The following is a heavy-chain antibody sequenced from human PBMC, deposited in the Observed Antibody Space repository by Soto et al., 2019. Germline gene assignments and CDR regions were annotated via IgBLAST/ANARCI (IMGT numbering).Heavy chain of an antibody. CDR1: GFTFSSYA. CDR3: ARDPSSGWYGDYYYSYGMDV. CDR2: ISHDGSNK. D-gene: IGHD6-19*01. J-gene: IGHJ6*02. Sequence: LRLSCAASGFTFSSYAMHWVRQAPGKGLEWVAVISHDGSNKYYADSVKGRFTISRDNSKNTLYLQMNSLRAEDTAVYYCARDPSSGWYGDYYYSYGMDVWGQGTTVTVSS. V-gene: IGHV3-30-3*01.